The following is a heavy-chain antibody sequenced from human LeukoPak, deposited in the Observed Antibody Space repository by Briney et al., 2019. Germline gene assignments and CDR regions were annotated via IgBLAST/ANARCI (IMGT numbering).Heavy chain of an antibody. J-gene: IGHJ4*02. Sequence: GGSLRLSCAASGFTFSSYWMTWVRQAPGKGLEWVANIKEDGSEIFYVDSVKGRFTISRDNARNSLYLQMNSLRAEDTAVYYCTRTPDGVDYWGQGTLVTVSS. CDR3: TRTPDGVDY. D-gene: IGHD3-10*01. CDR1: GFTFSSYW. V-gene: IGHV3-7*01. CDR2: IKEDGSEI.